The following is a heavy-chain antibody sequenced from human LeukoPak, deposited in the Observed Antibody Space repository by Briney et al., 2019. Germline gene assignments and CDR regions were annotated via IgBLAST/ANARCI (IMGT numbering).Heavy chain of an antibody. CDR3: ARGQGGYDDRGYYYYYMDV. V-gene: IGHV1-8*03. J-gene: IGHJ6*03. D-gene: IGHD3-22*01. CDR2: MNPNSGNT. Sequence: ASVKVSCKASGYTFTSYDINWVRQATGQGLEWMGWMNPNSGNTGYAQKFQGRVAITRNTSISTAYMELSSLTSEDTAVYYCARGQGGYDDRGYYYYYMDVWGKGTTVTVSS. CDR1: GYTFTSYD.